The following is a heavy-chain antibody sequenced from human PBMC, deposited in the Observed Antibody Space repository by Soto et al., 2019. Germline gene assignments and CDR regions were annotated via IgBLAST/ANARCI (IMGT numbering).Heavy chain of an antibody. CDR2: IYATGTT. CDR1: GASISCFC. CDR3: VRDGTKTLRDWFDP. D-gene: IGHD1-1*01. J-gene: IGHJ5*02. V-gene: IGHV4-4*07. Sequence: PSETLSVTCTVSGASISCFCWSWIRKSAGKGLEWIGRIYATGTTDYNPSLKSRVMMSVDTSKKQFSLKLRSVTAADTAVYYCVRDGTKTLRDWFDPWGQGISVTVSS.